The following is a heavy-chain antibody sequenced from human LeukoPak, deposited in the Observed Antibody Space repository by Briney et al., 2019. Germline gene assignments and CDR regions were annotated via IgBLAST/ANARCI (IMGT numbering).Heavy chain of an antibody. J-gene: IGHJ6*02. D-gene: IGHD3-10*01. CDR2: INHSGST. CDR3: ARGCYYGSGVYYYYGMDV. Sequence: SETLSLTCAVYGGSFSGYYWSWIRQPPGKGLEWIGEINHSGSTNYNPSLKSRATISVDTSKNQFSLKLSSVTAADTAVYYCARGCYYGSGVYYYYGMDVWGQGTTVTVSS. V-gene: IGHV4-34*01. CDR1: GGSFSGYY.